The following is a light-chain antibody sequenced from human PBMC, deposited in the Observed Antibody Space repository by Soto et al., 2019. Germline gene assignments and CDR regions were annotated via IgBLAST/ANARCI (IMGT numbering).Light chain of an antibody. CDR3: ASWDDSLSGFV. CDR1: DSNIGSFT. J-gene: IGLJ1*01. Sequence: QAVVTQPPSASGTPGQRVTISCSGSDSNIGSFTVHWYQQVPGTAPKPLIHTTYQRPSGVPDRFSGSKSGTSGSPAISGLQPEDEADYYCASWDDSLSGFVFGTGTKVTVL. CDR2: TTY. V-gene: IGLV1-44*01.